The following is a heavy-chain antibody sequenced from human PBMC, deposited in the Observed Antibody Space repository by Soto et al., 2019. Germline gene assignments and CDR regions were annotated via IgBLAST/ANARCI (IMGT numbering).Heavy chain of an antibody. Sequence: QVQLVQSGAEVKKPGASVKVSCKASGYTFTSYGISWVRQAPGQGLEWMGWISAYNGNTNYAQKLQGRVTMTTDTSTSTAYMELRSLRSDDTAVYYCATDPSHYEHIPSDACDIWGQGTMVTVSS. CDR2: ISAYNGNT. J-gene: IGHJ3*02. CDR3: ATDPSHYEHIPSDACDI. D-gene: IGHD4-17*01. CDR1: GYTFTSYG. V-gene: IGHV1-18*01.